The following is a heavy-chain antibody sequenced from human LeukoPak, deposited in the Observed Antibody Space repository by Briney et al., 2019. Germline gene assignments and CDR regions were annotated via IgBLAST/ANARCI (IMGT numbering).Heavy chain of an antibody. J-gene: IGHJ4*02. CDR1: GYTFTGYY. D-gene: IGHD6-13*01. CDR2: INPNSGGT. CDR3: ARCPWYSSSWYDY. V-gene: IGHV1-2*02. Sequence: GASVKVSCKASGYTFTGYYMHWVRQAPGQGLEWMGWINPNSGGTNYAQKFQGRVTTTRDTSISTAYMELSRLRSDDTAVYYCARCPWYSSSWYDYWGQGTLVTVSS.